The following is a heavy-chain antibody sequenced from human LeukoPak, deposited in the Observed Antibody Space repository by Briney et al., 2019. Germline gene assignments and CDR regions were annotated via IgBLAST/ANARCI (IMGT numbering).Heavy chain of an antibody. J-gene: IGHJ4*02. CDR2: IYYSGST. CDR3: ARGYPYYYDSSGQYFDY. D-gene: IGHD3-22*01. V-gene: IGHV4-61*10. Sequence: SETLSLTCIVSGGSISSDSYYWSWIRQPAGKGLEWIGYIYYSGSTNYNPSLKSRVTISVDTSKNQFSLKLSSVTAADTAVYYCARGYPYYYDSSGQYFDYWGQGTLVTVSS. CDR1: GGSISSDSYY.